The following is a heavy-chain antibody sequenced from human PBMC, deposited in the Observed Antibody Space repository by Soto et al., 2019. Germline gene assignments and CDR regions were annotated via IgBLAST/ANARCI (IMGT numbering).Heavy chain of an antibody. D-gene: IGHD5-18*01. V-gene: IGHV1-69*18. CDR2: IVPSVDTT. CDR1: GGTFSRSG. CDR3: GRCTQPPDTADPYAVDV. J-gene: IGHJ6*02. Sequence: QVQLVQSGTEVKKPGASVKVSCKASGGTFSRSGFHWVRQAPGQGLEWMGMIVPSVDTTNYAQKFQAGVTISAEQFTSTGYMELGSLRSEDTAVYYCGRCTQPPDTADPYAVDVWGQGTRVIVSS.